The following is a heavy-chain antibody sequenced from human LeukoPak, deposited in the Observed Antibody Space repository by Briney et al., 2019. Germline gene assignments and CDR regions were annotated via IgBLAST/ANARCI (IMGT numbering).Heavy chain of an antibody. CDR1: GYTLTELS. D-gene: IGHD6-13*01. Sequence: ASVKVSCKVSGYTLTELSMHWVRQAPGKGLEWMGGFDPEDGETIYAQKFQGRVTMTEDTSTDTAYMEMSSLRSEDTAVYYFATLHRKLAGGYNWFDPWGQGTLVTVSS. V-gene: IGHV1-24*01. J-gene: IGHJ5*02. CDR2: FDPEDGET. CDR3: ATLHRKLAGGYNWFDP.